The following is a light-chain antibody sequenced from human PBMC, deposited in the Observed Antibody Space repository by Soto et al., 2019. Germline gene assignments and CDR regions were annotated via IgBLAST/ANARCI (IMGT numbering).Light chain of an antibody. CDR3: QQYNNWPPLT. Sequence: EIVMTQSPATLSVSPGERATLSCRASQSVSSNLAWYQQKPGQAPRLLIYGASFRPTGIPARFSGSGSGTEFTLTISNLQSEDFAVYYCQQYNNWPPLTFGGGTKVEIK. CDR2: GAS. CDR1: QSVSSN. J-gene: IGKJ4*01. V-gene: IGKV3-15*01.